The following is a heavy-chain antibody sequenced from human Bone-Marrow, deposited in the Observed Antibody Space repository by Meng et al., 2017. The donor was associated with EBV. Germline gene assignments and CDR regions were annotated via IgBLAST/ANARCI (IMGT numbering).Heavy chain of an antibody. CDR3: AREWSVTSGFDP. CDR2: IDHSGST. Sequence: QEPGTGSGKPSGTLDLTCEISCGVISRSNWWRWVRQPQGKGLEWIGEIDHSGSTDYKPSPKSRVTSSVDKSKNQFTLKLNSVTAAHTAVYYCAREWSVTSGFDPWGQGTLVTVSS. J-gene: IGHJ5*02. V-gene: IGHV4-4*02. D-gene: IGHD2-21*02. CDR1: CGVISRSNW.